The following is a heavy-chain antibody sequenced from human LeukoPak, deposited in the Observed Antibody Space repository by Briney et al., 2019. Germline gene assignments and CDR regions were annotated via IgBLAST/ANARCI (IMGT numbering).Heavy chain of an antibody. Sequence: SETLSLTCAVYGGSFSGYYWSWIRQPPGKGLEWIGEINHSGSTNYNPSLKSRVTISVDTSKNQFSLKLSSVTAADTAVYYCARLKWLRSNIGYYYYYYMDVWGKGTTVTISS. D-gene: IGHD5-12*01. CDR1: GGSFSGYY. V-gene: IGHV4-34*01. CDR2: INHSGST. J-gene: IGHJ6*03. CDR3: ARLKWLRSNIGYYYYYYMDV.